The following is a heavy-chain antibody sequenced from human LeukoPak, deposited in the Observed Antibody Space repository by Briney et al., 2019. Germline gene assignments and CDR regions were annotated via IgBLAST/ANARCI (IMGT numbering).Heavy chain of an antibody. V-gene: IGHV3-30-3*01. CDR1: GFTFSSYA. CDR2: ISYDGSNK. Sequence: PGGSLRLSCAASGFTFSSYAMHWVRQAPGKGLEWVAVISYDGSNKYYADSVKGRFTISRDNSKNTLYLQMNSLRAEDTAVYYCAILSSATDYWGQGTLVTVSS. CDR3: AILSSATDY. D-gene: IGHD6-25*01. J-gene: IGHJ4*02.